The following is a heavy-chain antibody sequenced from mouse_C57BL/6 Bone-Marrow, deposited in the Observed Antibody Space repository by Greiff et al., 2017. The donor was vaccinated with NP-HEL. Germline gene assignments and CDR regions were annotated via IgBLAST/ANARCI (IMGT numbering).Heavy chain of an antibody. CDR3: ARQFRAAQATGYYAMDY. D-gene: IGHD3-2*02. Sequence: QVQLKESGPGLVAPSQSLSITCTVSGFSLTSYGVHWVRQPPGKGLEWLVVIWSDGSTTYNSALKSRLSLSKDNSKSQVFLKMNSLQTDDTAMYYCARQFRAAQATGYYAMDYWGQGTSVTVSS. CDR2: IWSDGST. J-gene: IGHJ4*01. V-gene: IGHV2-6-1*01. CDR1: GFSLTSYG.